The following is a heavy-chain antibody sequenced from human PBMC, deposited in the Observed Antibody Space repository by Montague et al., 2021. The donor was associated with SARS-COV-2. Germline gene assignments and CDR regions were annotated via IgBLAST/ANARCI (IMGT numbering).Heavy chain of an antibody. CDR3: ARGGLGNRGFDY. Sequence: ESLSLTCVVSDVSLSTSTWWSWVRQSPGKGLEWVGEIYLSGFTQYNPSVKSRVSISLDDSRSQFSLRLTSVTAADTAVYFCARGGLGNRGFDYWGQGTLVTVSS. D-gene: IGHD3/OR15-3a*01. CDR2: IYLSGFT. CDR1: DVSLSTSTW. V-gene: IGHV4-4*01. J-gene: IGHJ4*02.